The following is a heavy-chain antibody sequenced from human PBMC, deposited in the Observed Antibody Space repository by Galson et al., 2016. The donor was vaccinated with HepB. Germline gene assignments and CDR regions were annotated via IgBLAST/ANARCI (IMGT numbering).Heavy chain of an antibody. CDR3: ASGTTVTTSNSLWYFDL. Sequence: SLRLSCAASGFTFSSYAMTWVRQAPGKGLDWVSTISGSGGETHYADSVKGRFTFSRDNSKNTMYVQMTSLRAEDTAVYYCASGTTVTTSNSLWYFDLWGRGTLVTVSS. D-gene: IGHD4-17*01. CDR2: ISGSGGET. J-gene: IGHJ2*01. CDR1: GFTFSSYA. V-gene: IGHV3-23*01.